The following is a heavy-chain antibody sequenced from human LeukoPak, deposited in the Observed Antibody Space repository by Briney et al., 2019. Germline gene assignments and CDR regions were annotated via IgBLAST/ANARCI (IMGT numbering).Heavy chain of an antibody. CDR2: IKSKTDGGTT. CDR3: TTAGLWFGDYYYGMDV. D-gene: IGHD3-10*01. J-gene: IGHJ6*04. CDR1: GFTFGDHA. Sequence: GGSLRLSCRGYGFTFGDHAMSWVRQAPGKGLEWVGRIKSKTDGGTTDYAAPVKGRFTISRDDSKNTLYLQMNSLKTEDTAVYYCTTAGLWFGDYYYGMDVWGKGTTVTVSS. V-gene: IGHV3-15*01.